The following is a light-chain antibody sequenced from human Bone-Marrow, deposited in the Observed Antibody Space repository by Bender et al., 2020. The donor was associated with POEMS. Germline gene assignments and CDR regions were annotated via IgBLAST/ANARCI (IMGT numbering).Light chain of an antibody. CDR2: YDS. V-gene: IGLV3-21*01. J-gene: IGLJ2*01. Sequence: SSVLTQPPSVSVAPGKTATVTCGGNNIGTKSVHWYQQKPGQAPVMVIFYDSDRPSGIPERFSGSNSGNTATLTISRVEAGDEADYYCQVWDSNSDHPVFGGGTKVTVL. CDR3: QVWDSNSDHPV. CDR1: NIGTKS.